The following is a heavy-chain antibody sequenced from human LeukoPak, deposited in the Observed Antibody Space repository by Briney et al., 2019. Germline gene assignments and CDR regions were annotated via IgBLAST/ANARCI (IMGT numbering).Heavy chain of an antibody. D-gene: IGHD3-22*01. CDR3: AKEKIVHVGWYYFDY. CDR1: EFTFSSYG. CDR2: IPNDGSDA. Sequence: GGSLRLSCTASEFTFSSYGMHWVRQAPGKGLEWLAFIPNDGSDASYTNSVRGRFTISRGNSKNTLHLQMNSLRAEDTAVYYCAKEKIVHVGWYYFDYWGQGTLVTVSS. V-gene: IGHV3-30*02. J-gene: IGHJ4*02.